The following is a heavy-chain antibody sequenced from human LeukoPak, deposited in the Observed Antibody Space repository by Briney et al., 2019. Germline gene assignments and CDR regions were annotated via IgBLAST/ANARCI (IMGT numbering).Heavy chain of an antibody. V-gene: IGHV3-74*01. Sequence: GGSLRLSCAASGFTFSSYWMHWVRQAPGKGLVWVSRVNNYGSTTTYADSVKGRFTISRDNAKNTLHLQMNCLRPEDTAVYYCARGPNYYDSGFMDVWGKGTTVTVSS. CDR2: VNNYGSTT. CDR1: GFTFSSYW. CDR3: ARGPNYYDSGFMDV. J-gene: IGHJ6*03. D-gene: IGHD3-22*01.